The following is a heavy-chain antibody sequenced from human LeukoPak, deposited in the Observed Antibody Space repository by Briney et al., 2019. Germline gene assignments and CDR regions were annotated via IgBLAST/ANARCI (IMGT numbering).Heavy chain of an antibody. CDR1: GGSISRSSYY. Sequence: SETLSLTCTVSGGSISRSSYYWGWIRQPPGKGLEWIGSIYYSGSTYYNPSLKSRVTISVDTSKNQFSLKLSSVTAADTAVYYCARVRRSYGDYAFDIWGQGTMVTVSS. V-gene: IGHV4-39*07. D-gene: IGHD4-17*01. CDR2: IYYSGST. J-gene: IGHJ3*02. CDR3: ARVRRSYGDYAFDI.